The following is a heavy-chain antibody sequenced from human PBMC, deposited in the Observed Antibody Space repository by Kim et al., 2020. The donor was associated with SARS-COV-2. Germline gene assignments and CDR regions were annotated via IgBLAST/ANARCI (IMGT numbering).Heavy chain of an antibody. D-gene: IGHD3-16*01. CDR1: GFTFSRFA. CDR3: GRDDYAAADASWDLRNHGFDV. J-gene: IGHJ3*01. V-gene: IGHV3-30*04. CDR2: IAHDGSNY. Sequence: GGSLRLSCVASGFTFSRFAMHWVRQVPGKGLEWVAFIAHDGSNYYYTDSVNGRLTTSQDDSKNTLYLQMNSLKPEDTAVYYCGRDDYAAADASWDLRNHGFDVWGQGTVVSVSS.